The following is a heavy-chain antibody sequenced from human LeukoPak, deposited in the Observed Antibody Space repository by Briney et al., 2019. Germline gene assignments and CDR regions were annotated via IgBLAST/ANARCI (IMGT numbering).Heavy chain of an antibody. V-gene: IGHV3-66*01. Sequence: GGSLRLSCAASGFTVSSNYMSWVRQAPGKGLEWVSVIYSGGSTYYADSVKGRFTISRDDSKNTLYLQMNSLRAEDTAVYYCARDRLHYDSLTGYPADWGQGTLVTVSS. CDR3: ARDRLHYDSLTGYPAD. D-gene: IGHD3-9*01. CDR2: IYSGGST. CDR1: GFTVSSNY. J-gene: IGHJ4*02.